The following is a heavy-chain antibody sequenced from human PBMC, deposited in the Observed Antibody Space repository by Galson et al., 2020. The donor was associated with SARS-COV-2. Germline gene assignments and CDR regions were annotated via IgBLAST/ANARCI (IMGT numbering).Heavy chain of an antibody. J-gene: IGHJ4*02. D-gene: IGHD3-3*01. V-gene: IGHV3-33*06. CDR1: GFTFSSYG. CDR2: IWYDGSNK. CDR3: AKDLGSEVRFLEWYLDY. Sequence: GGSLRLSCAASGFTFSSYGMHWVRQAPGKGLEWVAVIWYDGSNKYYADSVKGRFTISRDNSKNTLYLQMNSLRAEDTAVYYCAKDLGSEVRFLEWYLDYWGQGTLVTVSS.